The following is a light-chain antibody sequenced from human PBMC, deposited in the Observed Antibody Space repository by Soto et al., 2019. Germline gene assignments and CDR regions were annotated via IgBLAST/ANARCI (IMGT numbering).Light chain of an antibody. Sequence: QPVLTQPPSASGTPGQRVTISCSGSSSNIGSNTVNWYQQLPGTAPKLLIYSNKQRPSGVPDRFSGSNSGTSASLAISGLQSEDEGDYYCATWDDSLNGYVVFGGGTKLTVL. J-gene: IGLJ2*01. CDR2: SNK. CDR3: ATWDDSLNGYVV. V-gene: IGLV1-44*01. CDR1: SSNIGSNT.